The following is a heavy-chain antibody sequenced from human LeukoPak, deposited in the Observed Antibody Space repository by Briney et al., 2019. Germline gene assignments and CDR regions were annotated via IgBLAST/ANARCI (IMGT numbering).Heavy chain of an antibody. CDR3: ARDLDYYDSSGYYSPNY. Sequence: PSETLSLTCTVSGGSISSYYWSWIRQPPGKGLEWIGYIYYSGSTNYNPSLKSRVTISVDTSKNQFSLKLSSVTAADTAVYYCARDLDYYDSSGYYSPNYWGQGTLVTVSS. J-gene: IGHJ4*02. D-gene: IGHD3-22*01. CDR2: IYYSGST. CDR1: GGSISSYY. V-gene: IGHV4-59*01.